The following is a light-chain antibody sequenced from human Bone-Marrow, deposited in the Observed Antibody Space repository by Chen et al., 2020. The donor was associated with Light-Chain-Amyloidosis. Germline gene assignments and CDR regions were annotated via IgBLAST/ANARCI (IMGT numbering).Light chain of an antibody. CDR1: DLPTEY. V-gene: IGLV3-25*03. CDR3: QSADSSGTYEVR. J-gene: IGLJ2*01. CDR2: RDT. Sequence: SYELTQPPSVSVSPGQSARITCSGDDLPTEYAYWYQQKPGQAPVLVPHRDTERPSGISERFSGSSSGTTATLTISGVQAEDEADYHCQSADSSGTYEVRFGGGTKLTVL.